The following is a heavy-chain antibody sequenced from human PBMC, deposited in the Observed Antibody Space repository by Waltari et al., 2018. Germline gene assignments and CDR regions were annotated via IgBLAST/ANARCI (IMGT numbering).Heavy chain of an antibody. CDR2: IDGDNDK. CDR3: AWMHTSMIDTYYCDMDV. CDR1: GFSLSSNTMC. V-gene: IGHV2-70*01. J-gene: IGHJ6*03. Sequence: QVSLRESGPALVKPTQTLTLTCTFSGFSLSSNTMCVTWIRQPPGKALSWLAHIDGDNDKYYSTPLKTRRTIYKDTSKIQVVLTMTNMDPGDTGTYFCAWMHTSMIDTYYCDMDVWGKGTTVTVSS. D-gene: IGHD3-22*01.